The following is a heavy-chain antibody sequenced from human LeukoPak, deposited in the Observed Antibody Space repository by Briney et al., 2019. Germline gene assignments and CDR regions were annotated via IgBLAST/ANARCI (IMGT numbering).Heavy chain of an antibody. Sequence: GASVKVSCKASGYTFTGYYMHWVRQAPGQGLEWIGWINPNSGGTSYAQKFQGRVTMTGDTSISTAYMDLSKLSSDDTAVYYCARVGAGDCCFFNYWGQGTLVTVSS. J-gene: IGHJ4*02. D-gene: IGHD2-21*02. V-gene: IGHV1-2*02. CDR2: INPNSGGT. CDR3: ARVGAGDCCFFNY. CDR1: GYTFTGYY.